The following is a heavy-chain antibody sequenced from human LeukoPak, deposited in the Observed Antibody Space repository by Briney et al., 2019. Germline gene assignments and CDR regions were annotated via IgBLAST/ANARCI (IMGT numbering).Heavy chain of an antibody. CDR2: IYHSGST. J-gene: IGHJ4*02. D-gene: IGHD3-22*01. CDR1: GGSISSSNW. V-gene: IGHV4-4*02. CDR3: ARDLGGYYYDRRSLGY. Sequence: PSETLSLTCAVSGGSISSSNWWSWVRQPPGKGLEWIGEIYHSGSTNYNPSLKSRVTISVDKSKNQFSLKLSSVTAADTAVYYCARDLGGYYYDRRSLGYWGQGTLVTVSS.